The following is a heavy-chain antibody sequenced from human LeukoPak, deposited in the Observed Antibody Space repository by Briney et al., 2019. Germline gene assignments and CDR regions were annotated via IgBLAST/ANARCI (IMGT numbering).Heavy chain of an antibody. CDR3: AGGRTDIVVVPATLRNYYFDY. CDR1: GYTFSGYY. V-gene: IGHV1-2*02. D-gene: IGHD2-2*01. J-gene: IGHJ4*02. CDR2: INPNSGAT. Sequence: EASVKVSCKASGYTFSGYYMHWVRQAPGQGLDWMGWINPNSGATNYAQKFQGRVTMTRDTSISTAYMELSRLRSDDTAVYYCAGGRTDIVVVPATLRNYYFDYWGQGTLVTVSS.